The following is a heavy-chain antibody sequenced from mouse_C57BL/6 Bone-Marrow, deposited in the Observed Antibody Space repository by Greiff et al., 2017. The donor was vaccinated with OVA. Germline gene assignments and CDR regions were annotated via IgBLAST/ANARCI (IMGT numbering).Heavy chain of an antibody. CDR1: GSTFTSYW. CDR2: INPSNGGT. D-gene: IGHD2-12*01. J-gene: IGHJ4*01. Sequence: QVQLQQPGTELVKPGASVKLSCKASGSTFTSYWMHWVKQRPGQGLEWLGNINPSNGGTNYNEKFKIKATLTVDKSSSTAYMQLSSLTSEDSAVYYGARNYYSYYYAMDDWGTGTSVTVSS. V-gene: IGHV1-53*01. CDR3: ARNYYSYYYAMDD.